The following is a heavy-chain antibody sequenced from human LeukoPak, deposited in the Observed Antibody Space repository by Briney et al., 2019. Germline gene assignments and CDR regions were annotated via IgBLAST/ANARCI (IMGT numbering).Heavy chain of an antibody. Sequence: GGSLRLSCAASGFTFSSYAMSWVRQAPGKGLEWVSAISGSGGSTYYADSVKGRFTISRDNSKNTLYLQMNSLRADDTAVYYFAKNTDCSSTSCYLYYMDVWGKGTTVTVSS. J-gene: IGHJ6*03. CDR3: AKNTDCSSTSCYLYYMDV. V-gene: IGHV3-23*01. CDR1: GFTFSSYA. D-gene: IGHD2-2*01. CDR2: ISGSGGST.